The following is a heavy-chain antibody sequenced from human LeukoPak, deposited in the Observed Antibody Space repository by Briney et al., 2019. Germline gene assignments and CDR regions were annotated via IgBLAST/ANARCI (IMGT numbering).Heavy chain of an antibody. CDR1: GFTFSNYA. Sequence: GGSLRLSCAASGFTFSNYAMSWVRQAPGKGLEWVTAITGSGGNTYYADSVKGRFTISRDNSKNTVFLQMNSLRAEDTAVYYCAKWGDYDVLTGYYVSDYWGQGTLVTVSS. D-gene: IGHD3-9*01. V-gene: IGHV3-23*01. CDR3: AKWGDYDVLTGYYVSDY. CDR2: ITGSGGNT. J-gene: IGHJ4*02.